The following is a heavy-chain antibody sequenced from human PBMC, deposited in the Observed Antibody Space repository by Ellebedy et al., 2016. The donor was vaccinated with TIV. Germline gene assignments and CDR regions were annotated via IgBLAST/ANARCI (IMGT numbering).Heavy chain of an antibody. Sequence: GESLKISCAASGFTFSSYGMHWVRQAPGKGLDWVAVISYDGSNKYYADSVKARFTISRDNSKNTLYLQMNSLRAEDTSVYYCAREKKYSSGWYYFDYWGQGTLVTVSS. CDR2: ISYDGSNK. CDR3: AREKKYSSGWYYFDY. CDR1: GFTFSSYG. D-gene: IGHD6-19*01. V-gene: IGHV3-30*03. J-gene: IGHJ4*02.